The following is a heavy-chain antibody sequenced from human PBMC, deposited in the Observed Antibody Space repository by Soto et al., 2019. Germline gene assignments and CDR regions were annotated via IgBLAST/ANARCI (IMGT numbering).Heavy chain of an antibody. Sequence: SETLSLTCAVSGYSISSGYYWGWIRQPPGKGLEWIGSIYHSGSTYYNPSLKSRVTISVDTSKNQFSLKLSSVTAADTAVYYCAGTHRSGYSYGPRPQFDYWGQGTLVTVYS. CDR3: AGTHRSGYSYGPRPQFDY. J-gene: IGHJ4*02. CDR2: IYHSGST. CDR1: GYSISSGYY. V-gene: IGHV4-38-2*01. D-gene: IGHD5-18*01.